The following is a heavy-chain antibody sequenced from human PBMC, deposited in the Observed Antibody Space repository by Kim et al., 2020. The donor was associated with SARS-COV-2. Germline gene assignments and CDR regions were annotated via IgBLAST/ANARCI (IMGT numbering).Heavy chain of an antibody. CDR1: GGTFSSYA. V-gene: IGHV1-69*13. CDR2: IIPIFGTA. Sequence: SVKVSCKASGGTFSSYAISWVRQAPGQGLEWMGGIIPIFGTANYAQKFQGRVTITADESTSTAYMELSSLRSEDTAVYYCARDLPTLVVPAAPRPGEFDPWGQGTLVTVSS. D-gene: IGHD2-2*01. CDR3: ARDLPTLVVPAAPRPGEFDP. J-gene: IGHJ5*02.